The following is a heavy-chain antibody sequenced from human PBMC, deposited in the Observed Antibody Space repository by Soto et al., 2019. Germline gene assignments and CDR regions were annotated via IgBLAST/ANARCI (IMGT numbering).Heavy chain of an antibody. D-gene: IGHD4-17*01. J-gene: IGHJ4*02. Sequence: PSETLSLTCVVSGGSLSSYYWSWIRQPPGKGLEWIGYIYHSGSTNYNPSLKSRVTISVDTSKNQFSLKLSSVTAADTAVYYCARGRRTTVTIDYWGQGTLVTVSS. CDR1: GGSLSSYY. CDR2: IYHSGST. CDR3: ARGRRTTVTIDY. V-gene: IGHV4-59*12.